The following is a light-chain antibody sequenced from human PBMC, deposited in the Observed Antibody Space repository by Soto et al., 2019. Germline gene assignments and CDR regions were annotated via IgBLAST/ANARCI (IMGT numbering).Light chain of an antibody. V-gene: IGKV3-15*01. CDR1: QSVSSN. CDR2: GAS. J-gene: IGKJ1*01. CDR3: QQYNNWPPTWT. Sequence: ILMTQSPSTLSLSPGERATLSWRATQSVSSNLAWYQQKPGQAPRLLIYGASTRATGIPARFSGSGSGTEFNLTISSLQSEDFAVYYCQQYNNWPPTWTFGQGTKVDI.